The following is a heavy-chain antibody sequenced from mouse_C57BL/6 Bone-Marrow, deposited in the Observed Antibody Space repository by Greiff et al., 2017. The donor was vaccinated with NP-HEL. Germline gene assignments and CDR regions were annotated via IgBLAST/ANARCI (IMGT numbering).Heavy chain of an antibody. CDR1: GFTFSSYG. J-gene: IGHJ3*01. V-gene: IGHV5-6*01. CDR2: ISRGGSYT. Sequence: EVKLMESGGDLVKPGGSLKLSCAASGFTFSSYGMSWVRQTPDKRLEWVATISRGGSYTYYPNSVKGRFTFSIDNAKNTLYLQMSRLKSEDTAMYYGARPGDYDVGFAYWGQGTLVTVSA. D-gene: IGHD2-4*01. CDR3: ARPGDYDVGFAY.